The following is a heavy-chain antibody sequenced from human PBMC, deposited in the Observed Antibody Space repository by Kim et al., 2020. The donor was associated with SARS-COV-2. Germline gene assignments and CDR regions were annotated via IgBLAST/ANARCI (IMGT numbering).Heavy chain of an antibody. J-gene: IGHJ4*02. V-gene: IGHV3-48*02. CDR1: GFTFSSYS. Sequence: GGSLRLSCAASGFTFSSYSMNWVRQAPGKGLEWVSYISSSSSTIYYADSVKGRFTISRDNAKNSLYLQMNSLRDEDTAVYYCAREPTYDFWSGYSRSFDYWGQGTLVTVSS. CDR3: AREPTYDFWSGYSRSFDY. D-gene: IGHD3-3*01. CDR2: ISSSSSTI.